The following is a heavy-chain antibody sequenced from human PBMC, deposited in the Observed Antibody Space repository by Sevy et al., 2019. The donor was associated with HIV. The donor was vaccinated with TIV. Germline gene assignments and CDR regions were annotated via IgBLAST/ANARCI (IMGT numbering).Heavy chain of an antibody. Sequence: GGSLRLSCVTSGFTFSGYGMHWVRQAPGKGLEWMATISNDGSQSFYADSVRGRFTISRDNSKNTLYLQMNTLKLADTAIYYCAKRDLSDLYLIDSWGQGTLVTVSS. V-gene: IGHV3-30*18. CDR2: ISNDGSQS. CDR1: GFTFSGYG. CDR3: AKRDLSDLYLIDS. J-gene: IGHJ4*02. D-gene: IGHD3-3*02.